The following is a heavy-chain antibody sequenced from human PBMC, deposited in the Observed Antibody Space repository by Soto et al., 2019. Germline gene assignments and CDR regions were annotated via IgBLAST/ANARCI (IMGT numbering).Heavy chain of an antibody. Sequence: SETLSLTCTVSGGSISSGGYYWSWIRQHPGKGLEWIGYIYYSGSTYYNPSPKSRVTISVDTSKNQFSLKLSSVTAADTAVYYCARAYFTMVRGATRVDYYYYGMDVWGQGTTVTVSS. CDR1: GGSISSGGYY. D-gene: IGHD3-10*01. CDR2: IYYSGST. CDR3: ARAYFTMVRGATRVDYYYYGMDV. J-gene: IGHJ6*02. V-gene: IGHV4-31*03.